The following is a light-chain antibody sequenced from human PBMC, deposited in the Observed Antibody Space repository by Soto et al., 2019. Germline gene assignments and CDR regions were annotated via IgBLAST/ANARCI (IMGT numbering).Light chain of an antibody. V-gene: IGKV1-17*01. CDR3: LQHNWYTRT. CDR2: AAS. J-gene: IGKJ1*01. CDR1: QGIRND. Sequence: DIQMTQSPSSLSASVGDRVTITVRASQGIRNDLGWYQQKXGKAPKXXIYAASSLHSGVPSRVSGRGSWTEFTRTISSLQPEDVETYCCLQHNWYTRTFGQGTKVDNK.